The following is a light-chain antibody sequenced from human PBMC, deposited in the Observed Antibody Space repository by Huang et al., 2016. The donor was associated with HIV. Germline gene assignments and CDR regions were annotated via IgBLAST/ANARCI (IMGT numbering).Light chain of an antibody. J-gene: IGKJ1*01. Sequence: DIQMTQSPASLSASTGAKVTLTCRASQAIGNFVAWFQQKPGKVPTVLIYCASILKSGVPSRFSGRGSGTDFLLTINNFQPEDVATYYCQRYDTAPRAFGQGTRV. V-gene: IGKV1-27*01. CDR3: QRYDTAPRA. CDR1: QAIGNF. CDR2: CAS.